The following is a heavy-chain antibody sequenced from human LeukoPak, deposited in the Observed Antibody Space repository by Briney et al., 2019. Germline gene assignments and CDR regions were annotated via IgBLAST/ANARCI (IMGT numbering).Heavy chain of an antibody. Sequence: SETLSLTCNVSGGSISSSTYYWGWIRQPPGKGLEWIGNIYYSGSTYYNPSLKSRLTISVDTSQGQFSLRLSSVTAADTGLYYCTRGGYDVLTGYSTLGEYWGQGALVTVSS. J-gene: IGHJ4*02. CDR2: IYYSGST. CDR1: GGSISSSTYY. V-gene: IGHV4-39*01. CDR3: TRGGYDVLTGYSTLGEY. D-gene: IGHD3-9*01.